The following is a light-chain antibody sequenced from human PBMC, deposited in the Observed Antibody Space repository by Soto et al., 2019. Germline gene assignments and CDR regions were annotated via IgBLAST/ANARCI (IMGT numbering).Light chain of an antibody. CDR2: DAS. Sequence: GDRVTITCRASQTTNTWLAWYQQKPGTAPKLLIYDASSLEGGVPSRFSASGSGTEFTRTISSLQPDDLATYYCQQYISYPYTVGQGTKVDIK. V-gene: IGKV1-5*01. J-gene: IGKJ2*01. CDR1: QTTNTW. CDR3: QQYISYPYT.